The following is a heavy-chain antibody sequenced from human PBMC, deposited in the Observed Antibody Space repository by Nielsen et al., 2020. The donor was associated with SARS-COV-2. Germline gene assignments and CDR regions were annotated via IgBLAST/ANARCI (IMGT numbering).Heavy chain of an antibody. CDR2: INTDSGHP. V-gene: IGHV7-4-1*02. D-gene: IGHD2-2*01. CDR3: ARGVGYCSSTSCYFYYGMDV. J-gene: IGHJ6*02. Sequence: WVRQAPGQGLEWMGWINTDSGHPTYAQGFTGRFVFSLDTSVSTTYLQISSLKPEDTAVYYCARGVGYCSSTSCYFYYGMDVWGQGTTVTVSS.